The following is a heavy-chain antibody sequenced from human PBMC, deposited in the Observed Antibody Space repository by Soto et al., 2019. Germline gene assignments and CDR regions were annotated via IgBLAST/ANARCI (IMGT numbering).Heavy chain of an antibody. D-gene: IGHD2-15*01. V-gene: IGHV3-23*01. J-gene: IGHJ4*02. CDR2: ISGSGGST. Sequence: EVQLLESGGGLVQPGGSLSLSCAASGFTFSSYAMSWVRQAPGQGLEWVSAISGSGGSTYYADSVKGRFTISRDNSKNTLYLQMNSLRAADTAVYYCAKPYCSGGSCYQRRVYYFDYWGQGTLVTVSS. CDR1: GFTFSSYA. CDR3: AKPYCSGGSCYQRRVYYFDY.